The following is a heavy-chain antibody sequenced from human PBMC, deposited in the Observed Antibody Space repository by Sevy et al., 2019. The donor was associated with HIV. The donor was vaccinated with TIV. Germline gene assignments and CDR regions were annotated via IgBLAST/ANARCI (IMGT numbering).Heavy chain of an antibody. CDR2: FDPEDGET. CDR1: GYTLTKLS. J-gene: IGHJ4*02. V-gene: IGHV1-24*01. Sequence: ASVKVSCKVSGYTLTKLSMHWVRQAPGKGLEWMGSFDPEDGETLYAQSLQGRITMTEDKSTDTAYMELNSLRSDDTAVYYGATTKDYYESSGCPLDYWGQGTMVTVSS. D-gene: IGHD3-22*01. CDR3: ATTKDYYESSGCPLDY.